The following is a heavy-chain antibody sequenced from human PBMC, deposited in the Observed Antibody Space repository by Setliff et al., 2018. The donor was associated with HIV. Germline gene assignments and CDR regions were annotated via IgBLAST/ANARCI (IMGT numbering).Heavy chain of an antibody. CDR2: IYPGDSDT. CDR1: GYIFTNYW. D-gene: IGHD2-2*01. CDR3: ARRHRIGSTNGLFDT. Sequence: PGESLKISCKGSGYIFTNYWIAWVRQIPGQGLEWMGIIYPGDSDTTYSPSFQGQVTISADKSISTAYLQWTVLKASDTAMYYCARRHRIGSTNGLFDTWGQGTLVTVSS. V-gene: IGHV5-51*01. J-gene: IGHJ5*02.